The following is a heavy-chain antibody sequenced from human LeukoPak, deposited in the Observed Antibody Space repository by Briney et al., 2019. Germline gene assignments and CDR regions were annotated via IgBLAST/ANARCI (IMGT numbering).Heavy chain of an antibody. Sequence: PSETLSLTCTVSGGSISSSSYYWGWIRQPPGKGLEWIGSIYYSGSTYYNPSLKSRVTISVDTSKNQLSLKLSSVTAADTAVYYCARGLGYYGSGSYYQRRHWFDPWGQGTLVTVSS. CDR2: IYYSGST. D-gene: IGHD3-10*01. J-gene: IGHJ5*02. V-gene: IGHV4-39*07. CDR3: ARGLGYYGSGSYYQRRHWFDP. CDR1: GGSISSSSYY.